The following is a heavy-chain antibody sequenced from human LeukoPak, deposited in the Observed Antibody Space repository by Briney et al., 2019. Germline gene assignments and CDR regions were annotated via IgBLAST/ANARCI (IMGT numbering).Heavy chain of an antibody. D-gene: IGHD3-9*01. J-gene: IGHJ4*02. CDR2: INHNGEAI. V-gene: IGHV3-48*02. CDR3: ARDYDWAFDF. CDR1: GFPFSSYV. Sequence: GGSLRLSCAASGFPFSSYVLSWVRQAPGKGLEWIAYINHNGEAIYYPDFVKGRFIISRDNAKKSLFLQMNDLRDEDTAVYYCARDYDWAFDFWGQGTRVTASS.